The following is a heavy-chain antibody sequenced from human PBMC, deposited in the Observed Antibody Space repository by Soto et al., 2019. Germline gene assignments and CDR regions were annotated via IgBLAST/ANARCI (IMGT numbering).Heavy chain of an antibody. V-gene: IGHV1-2*02. J-gene: IGHJ6*02. CDR1: GYTFTDYY. CDR3: AKDQGGYMVSGMDV. Sequence: QVQLVQSRAEVKKPGASVNVSCKASGYTFTDYYIYWLRQAPGHGLEWMGWINPNSGATSYAHNFQGRVTMTRDTSIRAAYMELSRLSSADTAVYYCAKDQGGYMVSGMDVWGQGTTVTVSS. D-gene: IGHD2-2*02. CDR2: INPNSGAT.